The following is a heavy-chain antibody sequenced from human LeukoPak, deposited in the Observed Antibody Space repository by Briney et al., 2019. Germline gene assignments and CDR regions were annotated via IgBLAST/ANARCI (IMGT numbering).Heavy chain of an antibody. Sequence: AGGSLRLSCAASGFTFSSYSMNWVGQAPGKGLEWVSSISSSSSYIYYADSVKGRFTISRDNAKNSLYLQMNSLRAEDTAVYYCARTYIVATIRAFDIWGQGTMVTVSS. D-gene: IGHD5-12*01. J-gene: IGHJ3*02. CDR2: ISSSSSYI. CDR1: GFTFSSYS. CDR3: ARTYIVATIRAFDI. V-gene: IGHV3-21*01.